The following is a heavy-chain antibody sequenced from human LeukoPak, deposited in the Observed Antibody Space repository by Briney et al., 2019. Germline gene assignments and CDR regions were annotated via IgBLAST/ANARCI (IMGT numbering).Heavy chain of an antibody. CDR3: AKDYGDYDYYYYGMDV. V-gene: IGHV3-23*01. Sequence: GGSLRLSCAASGFTFSSYAMSWVRQAAGKELEWVSGISGSGGSTYYADSVKGRFTISRENSKNTLYLQMNSLRAEDTAVYYCAKDYGDYDYYYYGMDVWGQGTTVTVSS. CDR2: ISGSGGST. D-gene: IGHD4-17*01. CDR1: GFTFSSYA. J-gene: IGHJ6*02.